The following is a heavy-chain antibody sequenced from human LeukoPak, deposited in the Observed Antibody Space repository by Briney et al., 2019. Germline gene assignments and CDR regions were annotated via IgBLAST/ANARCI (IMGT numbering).Heavy chain of an antibody. D-gene: IGHD3-3*01. CDR1: GGTFSSYT. CDR3: ARHGGITIFGVAKTGGAFDI. V-gene: IGHV1-69*05. Sequence: GASVKVSCKASGGTFSSYTISWVRQAPGQGLEWMGGITPIFGKTNYAQKFQGRLTITTDESTSTAYMELRSLRFKDTAVYYCARHGGITIFGVAKTGGAFDIWGQGTVVTVSS. J-gene: IGHJ3*02. CDR2: ITPIFGKT.